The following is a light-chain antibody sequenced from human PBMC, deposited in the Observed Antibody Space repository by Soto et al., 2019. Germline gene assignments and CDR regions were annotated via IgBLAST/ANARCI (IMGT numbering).Light chain of an antibody. CDR3: SSYAGSILGV. Sequence: QSVLTQPPSASGSPGQSVTISCTGTSSDVGGYKYVSWYQQHPGKAPKLMIYEVSKRPSGVPDRFSGSKSGNTASLTVSGLQAEDEADYYCSSYAGSILGVFGGGTKLPVL. V-gene: IGLV2-8*01. CDR1: SSDVGGYKY. CDR2: EVS. J-gene: IGLJ2*01.